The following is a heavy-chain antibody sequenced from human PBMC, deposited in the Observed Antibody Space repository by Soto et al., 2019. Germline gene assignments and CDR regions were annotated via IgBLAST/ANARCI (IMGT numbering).Heavy chain of an antibody. V-gene: IGHV4-39*01. CDR2: IKYSGTT. CDR3: ARGRTSATEFDP. J-gene: IGHJ5*02. CDR1: GGSISSSRCH. D-gene: IGHD6-25*01. Sequence: SETLSLTCTVSGGSISSSRCHWGWIRQPPGKGLEWIASIKYSGTTFYNPSLKSRVTLSVDTSKNQFSLKLNSVTAADTAVYYCARGRTSATEFDPWGQGTLVTVSS.